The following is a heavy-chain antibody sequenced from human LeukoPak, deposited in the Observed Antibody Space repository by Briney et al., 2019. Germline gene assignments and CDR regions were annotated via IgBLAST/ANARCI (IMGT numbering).Heavy chain of an antibody. CDR3: ARDKISWYFDL. D-gene: IGHD2/OR15-2a*01. CDR2: IYYSGST. Sequence: SETLSLTCTVPGGSISSSSYYWGWIRQPPGKGLEWIGSIYYSGSTYYNPSLKSRVTISVDTSKNQFSLKLSSVTAADTAVYYCARDKISWYFDLWGRGTLVTVSS. CDR1: GGSISSSSYY. V-gene: IGHV4-39*07. J-gene: IGHJ2*01.